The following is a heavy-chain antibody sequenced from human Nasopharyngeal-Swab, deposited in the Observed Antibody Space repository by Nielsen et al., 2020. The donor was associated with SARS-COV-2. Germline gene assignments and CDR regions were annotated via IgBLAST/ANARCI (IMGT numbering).Heavy chain of an antibody. CDR3: ARTLGGGYYYGLDV. Sequence: SETLSLTCAVSGYSISNSNWWGWIRLSPGTGLEWIGYIYYSGSIYYNPALKTRVTMSVDTSKNQFSLKLSSVTAVDTAVYYCARTLGGGYYYGLDVWGLGTTVTVS. V-gene: IGHV4-28*05. CDR2: IYYSGSI. CDR1: GYSISNSNW. J-gene: IGHJ6*02. D-gene: IGHD3-3*02.